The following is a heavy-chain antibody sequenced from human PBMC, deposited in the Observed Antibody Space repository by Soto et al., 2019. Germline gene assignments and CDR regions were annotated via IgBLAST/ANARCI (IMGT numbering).Heavy chain of an antibody. J-gene: IGHJ4*02. CDR3: ARGSDSAWELLWV. CDR1: GGPLSGYF. D-gene: IGHD1-26*01. V-gene: IGHV4-34*01. CDR2: IHRSGSI. Sequence: SETLSLTCSVSGGPLSGYFWSWIRQPPGKGLEWIGEIHRSGSINYRPSLKSRVTISADASNSQFSLKMTSVTAADTAVYYCARGSDSAWELLWVWGQGTPVTVSP.